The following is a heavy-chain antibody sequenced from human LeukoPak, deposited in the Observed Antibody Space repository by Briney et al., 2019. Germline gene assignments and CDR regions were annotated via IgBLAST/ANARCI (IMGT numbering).Heavy chain of an antibody. D-gene: IGHD3-16*02. V-gene: IGHV4-61*02. Sequence: PSETLSLTCTVSGGSISSGSYYWSWIRQPAGKGLEWIGRIYTSGSTNYTPSLKSRVTISVDTSKNQFSLKLSSVTAADTAVYYCAREDYDYVWGSYRSNFDYWGQGTLVTVSS. J-gene: IGHJ4*02. CDR1: GGSISSGSYY. CDR3: AREDYDYVWGSYRSNFDY. CDR2: IYTSGST.